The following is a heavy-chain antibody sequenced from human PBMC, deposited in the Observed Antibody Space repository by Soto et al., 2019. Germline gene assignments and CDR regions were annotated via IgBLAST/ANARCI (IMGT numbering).Heavy chain of an antibody. Sequence: ASVKVSCKASGYTFTSYDIHWVRQATGQGLEWMGWMNPNSGNTGYAQKFQGRVTMTRNTSISTAYMELSSLRSEDTAVYYCARAEVVPAARGYYYYMDVWGKGTTVTVSS. CDR3: ARAEVVPAARGYYYYMDV. V-gene: IGHV1-8*01. D-gene: IGHD2-2*01. J-gene: IGHJ6*03. CDR2: MNPNSGNT. CDR1: GYTFTSYD.